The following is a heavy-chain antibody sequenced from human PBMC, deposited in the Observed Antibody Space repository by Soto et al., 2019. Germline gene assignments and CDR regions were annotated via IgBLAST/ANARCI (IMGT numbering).Heavy chain of an antibody. CDR1: GFTFSNYA. D-gene: IGHD6-19*01. CDR2: ISGSGGST. V-gene: IGHV3-23*01. J-gene: IGHJ4*02. Sequence: EVQLLESGGGLVQPGGSLRLSCTASGFTFSNYAMNRVRQAPGKGLEWVSVISGSGGSTYYTDSVKGRFTISRDNSKDTLYLQMNRLRAEDTAVYYCASRTSGWYFDYWGQGTLVTVSS. CDR3: ASRTSGWYFDY.